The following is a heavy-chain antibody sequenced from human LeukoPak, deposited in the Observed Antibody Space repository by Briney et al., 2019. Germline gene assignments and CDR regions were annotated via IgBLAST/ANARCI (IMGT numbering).Heavy chain of an antibody. V-gene: IGHV4-61*02. CDR3: AGPSGSASDTEYFQN. J-gene: IGHJ1*01. CDR2: VYISGST. CDR1: GGSITSGSYY. Sequence: SQTLSLTCTVSGGSITSGSYYWIWLRQPAGQGLECIGRVYISGSTNYNPSLAGRATISIDTSKNQFSLKLSSVTAADTAVYYCAGPSGSASDTEYFQNWGQGTLVTVSS. D-gene: IGHD6-13*01.